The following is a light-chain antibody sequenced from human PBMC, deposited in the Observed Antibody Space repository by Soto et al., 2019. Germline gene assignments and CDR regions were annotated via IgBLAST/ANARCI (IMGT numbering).Light chain of an antibody. V-gene: IGLV4-69*02. Sequence: QLVLTQSPSASASPGASVKLTCTLSRGHSNYAIAWHQQQPEKGPRYLMNLNSDGSHSKGDGIPDRFSGSSSGAERYLTISSLQSEDEADYYCQTWGAGYLVFGGGTKLTVL. J-gene: IGLJ2*01. CDR3: QTWGAGYLV. CDR1: RGHSNYA. CDR2: LNSDGSH.